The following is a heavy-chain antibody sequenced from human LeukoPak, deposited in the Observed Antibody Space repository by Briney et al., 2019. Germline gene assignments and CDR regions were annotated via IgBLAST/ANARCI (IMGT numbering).Heavy chain of an antibody. CDR2: IRTSGNN. V-gene: IGHV4-4*07. Sequence: SETLSLTCTVSDGSMTNYYWSWIRQPAGKGLEWIGRIRTSGNNNYNPSLASRVTMSVDTSKNQFSLKLSSVTAADTAVYYCASGYSYDIFDYWGQGTLVTVSS. D-gene: IGHD5-18*01. J-gene: IGHJ4*02. CDR3: ASGYSYDIFDY. CDR1: DGSMTNYY.